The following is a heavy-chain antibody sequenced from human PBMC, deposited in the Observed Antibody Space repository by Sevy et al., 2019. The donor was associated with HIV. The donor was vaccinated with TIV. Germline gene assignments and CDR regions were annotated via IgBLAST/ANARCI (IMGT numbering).Heavy chain of an antibody. CDR1: GDSISNSRDY. CDR2: VYYSGST. Sequence: SETLSLTCTVSGDSISNSRDYWGWIRQPPGKGLEWIGSVYYSGSTYYNPSLKSRVTLSIDTSKNQFLLKVNSVTATDTAVYYCANQPLTLISPPDSWGQGTLVTVSS. D-gene: IGHD2-2*01. V-gene: IGHV4-39*01. J-gene: IGHJ4*02. CDR3: ANQPLTLISPPDS.